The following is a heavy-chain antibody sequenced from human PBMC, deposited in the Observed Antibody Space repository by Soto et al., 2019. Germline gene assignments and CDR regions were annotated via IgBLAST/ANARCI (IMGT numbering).Heavy chain of an antibody. Sequence: EAQLVESGGGLVQPGGSLRLSCEASGFMFSAYWMSWVRQDPRKGLEWVPTISGGASDKFYVDSVKGRFTISRDDAKNTLYLQMNSLRGEDAAVYYCVTEDLHRFDHWGQGTLVTVSS. CDR3: VTEDLHRFDH. V-gene: IGHV3-7*01. CDR1: GFMFSAYW. J-gene: IGHJ4*02. CDR2: ISGGASDK. D-gene: IGHD3-3*01.